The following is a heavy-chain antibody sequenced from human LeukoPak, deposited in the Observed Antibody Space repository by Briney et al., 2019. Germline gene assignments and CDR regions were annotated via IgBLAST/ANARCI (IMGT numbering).Heavy chain of an antibody. J-gene: IGHJ6*03. Sequence: SETLSLTCTVSGGSISSSSYYWGWIRQPPGKGLEWIGSIYYSGSTYYNPSLKSRVTTSVDTSKNQFSLKLSSVTAADTAVYYCARERRSQAAQIALRYYYYMDVWGRGTTVTVSS. CDR1: GGSISSSSYY. D-gene: IGHD6-6*01. V-gene: IGHV4-39*02. CDR3: ARERRSQAAQIALRYYYYMDV. CDR2: IYYSGST.